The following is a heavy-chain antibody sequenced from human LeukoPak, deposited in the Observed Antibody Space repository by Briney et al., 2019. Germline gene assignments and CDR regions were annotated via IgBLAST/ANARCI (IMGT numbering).Heavy chain of an antibody. Sequence: SETLSLTCTVSGGSISSSFHYWGWIRQPPGKGLEWIGSIYHSGSTYYNPSLKSRVTISVDTSRNQFSLKLSSVTAADTAVYYCARVRGIAAAGTHWFDPWGQGTLVTVSS. J-gene: IGHJ5*02. CDR3: ARVRGIAAAGTHWFDP. V-gene: IGHV4-39*07. CDR2: IYHSGST. CDR1: GGSISSSFHY. D-gene: IGHD6-13*01.